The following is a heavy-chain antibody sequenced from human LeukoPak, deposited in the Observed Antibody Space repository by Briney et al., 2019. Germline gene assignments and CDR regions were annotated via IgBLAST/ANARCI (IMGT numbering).Heavy chain of an antibody. CDR3: ARDHESSGWYPTPPGWYFDL. CDR2: ISAYNGNT. V-gene: IGHV1-18*01. D-gene: IGHD6-19*01. Sequence: ASVTVSCKASRYTFTSYGISWVRQAPGQGVEGMGWISAYNGNTNYAQKLQGRVTMTTDTSTSTAYIELRSLKSYDTAVYYCARDHESSGWYPTPPGWYFDLWGRGTLVTVSS. CDR1: RYTFTSYG. J-gene: IGHJ2*01.